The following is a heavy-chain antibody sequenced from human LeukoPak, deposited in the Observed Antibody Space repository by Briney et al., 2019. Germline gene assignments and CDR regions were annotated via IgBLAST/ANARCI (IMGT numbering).Heavy chain of an antibody. J-gene: IGHJ4*02. Sequence: SGGSLRLSCAASGFTFSSFWMSWVRQGPGKGLEWVANIKQDGSEKYYVDSVKGRFTISRDNAKISLYLQMNSLRAEDTAVYYCARDQLLRVNIAAWGPVVDYWGQGTLVTVSS. CDR3: ARDQLLRVNIAAWGPVVDY. V-gene: IGHV3-7*03. CDR2: IKQDGSEK. D-gene: IGHD6-6*01. CDR1: GFTFSSFW.